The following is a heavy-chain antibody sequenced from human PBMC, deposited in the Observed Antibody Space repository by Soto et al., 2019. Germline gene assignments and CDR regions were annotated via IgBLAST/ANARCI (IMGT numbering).Heavy chain of an antibody. CDR1: GDPLSYGGYY. CDR3: EREGQSSWEWLDP. D-gene: IGHD1-26*01. J-gene: IGHJ5*02. Sequence: QVQLQESGPGLVEPSQTLSLVCSVSGDPLSYGGYYWSWVRQSPGKALEWIGFVYHTGATYYHPSLESRGTMAVDMSKKEISLKLTSVTAADTATYYCEREGQSSWEWLDPWCQGILVTVSS. CDR2: VYHTGAT. V-gene: IGHV4-31*03.